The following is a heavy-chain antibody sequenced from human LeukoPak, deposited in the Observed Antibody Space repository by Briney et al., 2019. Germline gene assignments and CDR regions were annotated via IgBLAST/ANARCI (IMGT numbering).Heavy chain of an antibody. CDR3: ARGSTSVRGYYYYGMDV. D-gene: IGHD2-2*01. CDR2: IYYSGST. CDR1: GGSISSYY. J-gene: IGHJ6*04. Sequence: SETLSLTCTVSGGSISSYYWSWIRQPPGKGLEWIGYIYYSGSTNYNPSLKSRVTISVDTSKNQFSLKLSSATAADTAVYYCARGSTSVRGYYYYGMDVWGKGTTVTVSS. V-gene: IGHV4-59*01.